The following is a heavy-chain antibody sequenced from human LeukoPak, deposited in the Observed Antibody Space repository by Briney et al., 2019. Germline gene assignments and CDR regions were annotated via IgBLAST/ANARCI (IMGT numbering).Heavy chain of an antibody. V-gene: IGHV4-59*11. CDR2: IYSRGVT. CDR1: GGSISGHY. J-gene: IGHJ4*02. CDR3: ARFPTPLYYFDS. Sequence: SETLSLTCTVSGGSISGHYWSWIRQPPGKGLEWIGYIYSRGVTTYNPSLKSRITISLDTSKNRLSLHLRSVTAADTTLYFCARFPTPLYYFDSWGQGTLLTVSS.